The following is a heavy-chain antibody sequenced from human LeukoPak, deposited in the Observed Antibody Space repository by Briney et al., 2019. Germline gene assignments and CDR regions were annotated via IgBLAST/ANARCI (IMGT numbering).Heavy chain of an antibody. Sequence: PGGSLRLSCAASGFTVSGNQMNWARQAPGRGLEWVSTIYSGGSTFYADSVKGRFTISRDSSKNTLYLQMNSLRAEDTAVYYREGWSVDAALDIWGQGTMVTVSS. CDR1: GFTVSGNQ. CDR2: IYSGGST. J-gene: IGHJ3*02. CDR3: EGWSVDAALDI. V-gene: IGHV3-53*01. D-gene: IGHD2-15*01.